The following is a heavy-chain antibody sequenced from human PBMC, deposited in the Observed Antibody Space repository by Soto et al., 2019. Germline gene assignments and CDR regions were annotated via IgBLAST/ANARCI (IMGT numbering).Heavy chain of an antibody. Sequence: QVKLVQSGAEVKKPGSSVKVSCKASGGTFGNSAISWVRQDPGQGLEWMGGIMPVFGTVNYAQKFEGRVTITADESTSTVFMEMSRLTSEDTAVYYCAKVMAAAGYDSWGQGTLVTVSS. V-gene: IGHV1-69*01. D-gene: IGHD3-16*01. CDR3: AKVMAAAGYDS. J-gene: IGHJ4*02. CDR1: GGTFGNSA. CDR2: IMPVFGTV.